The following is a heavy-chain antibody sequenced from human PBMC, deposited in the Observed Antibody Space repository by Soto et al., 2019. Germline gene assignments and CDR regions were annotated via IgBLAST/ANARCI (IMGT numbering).Heavy chain of an antibody. CDR1: GFTFSSYA. Sequence: PGGSLRLSCAASGFTFSSYAMHWVRQAPGKGLEYVSAISSNGGSTYYADSVKGRFTISRDNSKDTLYLQMGSLRAEDMAVYYCARADDSSGNYYYYGMDVWGQGTTVTVSS. J-gene: IGHJ6*02. D-gene: IGHD3-22*01. V-gene: IGHV3-64*02. CDR2: ISSNGGST. CDR3: ARADDSSGNYYYYGMDV.